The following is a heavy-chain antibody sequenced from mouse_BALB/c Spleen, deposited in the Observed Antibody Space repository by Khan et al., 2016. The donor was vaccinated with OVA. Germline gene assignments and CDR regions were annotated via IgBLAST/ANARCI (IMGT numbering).Heavy chain of an antibody. Sequence: QVQLQQSGAELAKPGASVKMSCKASGYTFTTYWMHWVKQRPGQGLDWIGYINPSTGYTEYNQKFKDKATLTADKSSSTAYMQLNSLTSEDSAGYYGARRGVYGIFAYWGQGTLVTVSA. CDR1: GYTFTTYW. J-gene: IGHJ3*01. CDR3: ARRGVYGIFAY. D-gene: IGHD2-1*01. V-gene: IGHV1-7*01. CDR2: INPSTGYT.